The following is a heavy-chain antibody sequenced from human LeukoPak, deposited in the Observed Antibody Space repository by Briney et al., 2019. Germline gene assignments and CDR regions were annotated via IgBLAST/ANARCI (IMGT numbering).Heavy chain of an antibody. CDR1: AFTFSSYW. CDR3: APCSGGNCVPQPLFDY. Sequence: QSGGSPRLSCAASAFTFSSYWMHWVRQGPGKGLVWVARINSDGTTTTYADSVKGRFTISRDNARNTLYLQMKSLTADDTAVYYCAPCSGGNCVPQPLFDYWGQGTLVTVSS. J-gene: IGHJ4*02. CDR2: INSDGTTT. V-gene: IGHV3-74*01. D-gene: IGHD2-15*01.